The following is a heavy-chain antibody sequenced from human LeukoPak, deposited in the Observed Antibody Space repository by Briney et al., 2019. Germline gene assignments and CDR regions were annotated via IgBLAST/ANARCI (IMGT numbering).Heavy chain of an antibody. CDR1: GFTFSSYS. V-gene: IGHV3-23*01. CDR2: ISGSGGST. Sequence: PGGSLRLSCAASGFTFSSYSMNWVRQAPGKGLEWVSAISGSGGSTYYADPVKGRFTISRDNSKNTLYLQMNSLRAEDTAVYYCATSIAVAGNDYWGQETLVTVSS. J-gene: IGHJ4*02. D-gene: IGHD6-19*01. CDR3: ATSIAVAGNDY.